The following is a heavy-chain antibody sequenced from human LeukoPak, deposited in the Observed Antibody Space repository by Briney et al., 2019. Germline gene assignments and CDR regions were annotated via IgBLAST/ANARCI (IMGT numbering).Heavy chain of an antibody. CDR1: GFTLSSNY. J-gene: IGHJ4*02. V-gene: IGHV3-53*01. CDR2: IYSGGST. CDR3: ERISKGSYFDY. Sequence: GGSLRLSCAASGFTLSSNYMSWVRQPPWKGLEWVSVIYSGGSTYYADSVKGRFTISRDNSKNKLYLEMNSLGAEDKAVYYCERISKGSYFDYWGQGTLVTVSS. D-gene: IGHD3-10*01.